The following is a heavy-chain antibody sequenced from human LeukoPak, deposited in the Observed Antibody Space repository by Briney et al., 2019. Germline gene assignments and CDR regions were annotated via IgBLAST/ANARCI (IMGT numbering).Heavy chain of an antibody. CDR3: ARRRWFGEFRMFDY. J-gene: IGHJ4*02. D-gene: IGHD3-10*01. Sequence: SETLPLTCAVYGGSFSGYYWSWIRQPPGKGLEWIGEINHSGSTNYNPSLKSRVTISVDTSKNQFSLKLSSVTAADTAVYYCARRRWFGEFRMFDYWGQGTLVTVSS. CDR1: GGSFSGYY. CDR2: INHSGST. V-gene: IGHV4-34*01.